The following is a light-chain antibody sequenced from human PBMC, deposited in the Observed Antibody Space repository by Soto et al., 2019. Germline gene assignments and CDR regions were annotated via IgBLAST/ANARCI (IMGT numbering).Light chain of an antibody. Sequence: ELARSPGTLFLSPGERATLSCRASQSVSSSHLAWYQQKRGQAPSVLIYGASSRATGVPARFSGSGSGTDFTLTISSLEPEDFAVYYCQQRSNWPPITFGQGTRLEIK. CDR2: GAS. V-gene: IGKV3D-20*02. J-gene: IGKJ5*01. CDR3: QQRSNWPPIT. CDR1: QSVSSSH.